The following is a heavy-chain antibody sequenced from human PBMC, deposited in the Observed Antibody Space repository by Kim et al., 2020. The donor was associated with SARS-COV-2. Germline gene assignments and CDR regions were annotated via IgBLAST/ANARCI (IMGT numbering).Heavy chain of an antibody. CDR1: GFTFTSHV. V-gene: IGHV3-33*01. J-gene: IGHJ3*01. D-gene: IGHD3-9*01. Sequence: GGSLRLSCAASGFTFTSHVMHWVRQAPGKGLEWVALMWSDGIEQQYIDSVKGRFTISRDNPKNTLSLQMDSLRPEDTAVYYCVREDFLTGHGGFDFWGQGTMVTVSS. CDR2: MWSDGIEQ. CDR3: VREDFLTGHGGFDF.